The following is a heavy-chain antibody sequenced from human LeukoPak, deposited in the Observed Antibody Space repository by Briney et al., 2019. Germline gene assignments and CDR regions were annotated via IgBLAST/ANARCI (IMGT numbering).Heavy chain of an antibody. Sequence: PGGSLRLSCAASGFTFSSYAMSWVRQAPGKGLEWVSAISGSGGSTYYADSVKGRFTISRDNSKNTLYLQMNSLRAEDTAAYYCARDLNYISENNYYGRDVWGKGTTVTVSS. V-gene: IGHV3-23*01. J-gene: IGHJ6*04. CDR1: GFTFSSYA. CDR2: ISGSGGST. CDR3: ARDLNYISENNYYGRDV. D-gene: IGHD1-7*01.